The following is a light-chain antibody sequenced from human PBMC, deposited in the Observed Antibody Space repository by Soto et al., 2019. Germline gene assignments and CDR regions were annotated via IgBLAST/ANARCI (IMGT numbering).Light chain of an antibody. CDR1: QSISNY. CDR2: AAF. V-gene: IGKV1-39*01. CDR3: QHCYSIPYT. Sequence: DIQMTQSPSSLSASVGDRVTITCRASQSISNYLNWYQQKPGKAPKLLFYAAFSLQSGVPSRFSVSGFGTDVTLTINSLQPEDFATYYCQHCYSIPYTFVQGTKLEIK. J-gene: IGKJ2*01.